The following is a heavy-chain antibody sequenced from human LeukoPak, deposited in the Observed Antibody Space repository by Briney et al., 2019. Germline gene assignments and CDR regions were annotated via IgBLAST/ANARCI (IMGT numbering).Heavy chain of an antibody. J-gene: IGHJ3*02. CDR3: ARGHNWNHRGAFDI. CDR2: IYSGGST. Sequence: LPGGSLRLSCAASGFTVSSNYMSWVRQAPGKGLEWVSSIYSGGSTYYADSVKGRFTISRDSSKHTLYLQMSSLRAEDTAVYYCARGHNWNHRGAFDIWGQGTMVTVSS. V-gene: IGHV3-53*01. CDR1: GFTVSSNY. D-gene: IGHD1-1*01.